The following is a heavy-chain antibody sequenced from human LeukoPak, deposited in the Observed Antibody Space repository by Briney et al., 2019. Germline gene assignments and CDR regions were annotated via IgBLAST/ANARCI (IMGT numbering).Heavy chain of an antibody. Sequence: ASVKVSCKASGYTFTSYGISWVRQAPGQGLEWMGWISAYNGNTNYAQKLQGRVTMTTDTSTSTAYMELRSLRSYDTAVYYCARRAVVAPAFDIWGQGTMVTVSS. J-gene: IGHJ3*02. D-gene: IGHD2-15*01. CDR3: ARRAVVAPAFDI. V-gene: IGHV1-18*01. CDR1: GYTFTSYG. CDR2: ISAYNGNT.